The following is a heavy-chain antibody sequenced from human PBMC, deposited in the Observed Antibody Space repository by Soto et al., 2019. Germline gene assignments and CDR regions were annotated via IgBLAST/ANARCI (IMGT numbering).Heavy chain of an antibody. CDR3: EKESTDILTGYYLPEFAY. CDR1: GFTFSSYA. J-gene: IGHJ4*02. CDR2: ISGSGGST. Sequence: GGSLRLSCAASGFTFSSYAMSWVRQAPGKGLEWVSAISGSGGSTYYADSVKGRFTISRDNSKNTLYLQMSSLRAEDTAVYYCEKESTDILTGYYLPEFAYWGQGALVTVSS. D-gene: IGHD3-9*01. V-gene: IGHV3-23*01.